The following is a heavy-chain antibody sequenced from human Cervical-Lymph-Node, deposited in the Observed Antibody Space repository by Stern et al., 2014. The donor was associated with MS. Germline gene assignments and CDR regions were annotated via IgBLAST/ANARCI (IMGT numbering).Heavy chain of an antibody. J-gene: IGHJ5*02. D-gene: IGHD2-15*01. Sequence: VQLVESGAEVKKPGSSMNVSCKTSGGTFSSSYAITWMRQAPGQGLYWMGRIIPILGLANYAQKFQGRVTITADTSTSTTYMELSSLRSEDTAVYYCARGVVSNRAAATLHNLFDPWGQGTLVTVSS. CDR1: GGTFSSSYA. CDR2: IIPILGLA. V-gene: IGHV1-69*09. CDR3: ARGVVSNRAAATLHNLFDP.